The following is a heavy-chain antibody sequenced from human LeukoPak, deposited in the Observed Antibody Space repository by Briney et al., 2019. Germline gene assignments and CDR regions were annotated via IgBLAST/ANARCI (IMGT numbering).Heavy chain of an antibody. CDR3: ARDGPRAGRGVIFDD. CDR1: GFTFTDYW. V-gene: IGHV3-7*01. D-gene: IGHD3-10*01. J-gene: IGHJ4*02. CDR2: IKQDGSDK. Sequence: GGSLRLSCAASGFTFTDYWMNWVRQAPGKGLEWVANIKQDGSDKKYVDSVKGRFTISRDNAKNSLYLQMNSLRVEDTAVYYCARDGPRAGRGVIFDDWGQGTLVTVSS.